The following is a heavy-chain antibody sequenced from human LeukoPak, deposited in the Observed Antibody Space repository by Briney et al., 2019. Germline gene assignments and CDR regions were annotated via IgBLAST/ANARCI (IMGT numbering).Heavy chain of an antibody. CDR1: GFTFSSYA. V-gene: IGHV3-30*04. Sequence: GRSLRLSCAASGFTFSSYAMHWVRQAPGKGLEWVAVISYDGSNKYYADSVKGRFTISRDNSKNTLYLQMNSLRAEDTAVYYCARILGHSSGFSPGYYYYMDVWGKGTTVTVSS. J-gene: IGHJ6*03. CDR3: ARILGHSSGFSPGYYYYMDV. CDR2: ISYDGSNK. D-gene: IGHD6-19*01.